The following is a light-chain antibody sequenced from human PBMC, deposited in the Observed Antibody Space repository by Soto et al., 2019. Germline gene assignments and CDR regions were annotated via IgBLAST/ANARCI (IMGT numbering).Light chain of an antibody. V-gene: IGKV3-20*01. CDR2: DAS. CDR3: QQYGSSPAT. Sequence: EIVLTQSPGTLSLYPGERATLSCRASQSVSSSYLAWYQQKPGQAPRLLIYDASSRATGIPDRFGGSGSGTDFTLTISRLEPEDFAVYYCQQYGSSPATFGGGTKVDIK. J-gene: IGKJ4*01. CDR1: QSVSSSY.